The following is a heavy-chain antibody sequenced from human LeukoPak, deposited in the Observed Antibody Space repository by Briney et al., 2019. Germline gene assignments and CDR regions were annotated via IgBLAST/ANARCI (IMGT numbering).Heavy chain of an antibody. J-gene: IGHJ4*02. D-gene: IGHD3-10*01. CDR1: GGTFSSYA. CDR2: ISAYNGNT. V-gene: IGHV1-18*01. Sequence: ASVKVSCKASGGTFSSYAISWVRQAPGQGLEWMGWISAYNGNTNYAQKLQGRVTMTTDTSTSTAYMELRSLRSDDTAVYYCAITMVRGVIRDYWGQGTLVTVSS. CDR3: AITMVRGVIRDY.